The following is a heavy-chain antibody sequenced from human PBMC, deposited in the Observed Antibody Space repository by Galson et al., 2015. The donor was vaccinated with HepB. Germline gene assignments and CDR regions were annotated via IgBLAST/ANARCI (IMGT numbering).Heavy chain of an antibody. Sequence: ETLSLTCSVSGGSIRSSSNFWGWIRQPPGKGLEWIGSIYYSGSTYYNLSLKSRVLISVDTSGNQFSLRVSSVTAADTAVYYCARVGGGYCSGGSCYSGNHFYYYMDVWGKGTTVTVSS. J-gene: IGHJ6*03. CDR1: GGSIRSSSNF. V-gene: IGHV4-39*07. CDR3: ARVGGGYCSGGSCYSGNHFYYYMDV. CDR2: IYYSGST. D-gene: IGHD2-15*01.